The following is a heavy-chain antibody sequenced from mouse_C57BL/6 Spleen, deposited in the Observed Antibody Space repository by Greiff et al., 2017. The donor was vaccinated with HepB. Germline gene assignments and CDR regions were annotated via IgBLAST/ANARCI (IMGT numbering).Heavy chain of an antibody. D-gene: IGHD4-1*01. CDR3: GRDLDWEAY. CDR1: GYSITSGYY. CDR2: ISYDGSN. V-gene: IGHV3-6*01. J-gene: IGHJ3*01. Sequence: DVQLQESGPGLVQPSQSLSLTCSVTGYSITSGYYWNWIRQFPGNKLEWMGYISYDGSNNYNPSLKNRISITRDTSKNQFFLKLNSVTTEDTATYCCGRDLDWEAYWGQGTLVTVSA.